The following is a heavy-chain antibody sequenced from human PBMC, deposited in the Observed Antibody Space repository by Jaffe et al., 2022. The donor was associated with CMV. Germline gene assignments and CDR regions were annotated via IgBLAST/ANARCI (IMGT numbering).Heavy chain of an antibody. CDR2: IRSKAYGGTT. Sequence: EVQLVESGGGLVQPGRSLRLSCTASGFTFGDYAMSWVRQAPGKGLEWVGFIRSKAYGGTTEYAASVKGRFTISRDDSKSIAYLQMNSLKTEDTAVYYCTSTGWLVLSPFDYWGQGTLVTVSS. D-gene: IGHD6-19*01. CDR1: GFTFGDYA. J-gene: IGHJ4*02. CDR3: TSTGWLVLSPFDY. V-gene: IGHV3-49*04.